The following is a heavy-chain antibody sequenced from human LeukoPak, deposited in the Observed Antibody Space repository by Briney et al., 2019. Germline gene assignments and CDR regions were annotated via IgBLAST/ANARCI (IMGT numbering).Heavy chain of an antibody. J-gene: IGHJ6*03. Sequence: SETLSLTCTVSGGSISSYYWSWIRQPPGKGLEWIGYIYYSGSTNYNPSLKSRVTISVDTSKNQCSLKLSSVTAADTAVYYCARGYSSSWYEVRYYYYYMDVWGKGTTVTVSS. D-gene: IGHD6-13*01. CDR1: GGSISSYY. CDR3: ARGYSSSWYEVRYYYYYMDV. CDR2: IYYSGST. V-gene: IGHV4-59*01.